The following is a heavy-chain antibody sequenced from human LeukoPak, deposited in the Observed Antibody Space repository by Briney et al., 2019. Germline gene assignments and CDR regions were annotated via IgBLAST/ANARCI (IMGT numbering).Heavy chain of an antibody. CDR3: ARDVSAGYDFWSGYPRAGDY. Sequence: GGSLRLSCAASGFTFSNYAMSWVRQAPGKGLEWVSSISSSSSYIYYADSVKGRFTISRDNAKNSLYLQMNSLRAEDTAVYYCARDVSAGYDFWSGYPRAGDYWGQGTLVTVSS. J-gene: IGHJ4*02. CDR2: ISSSSSYI. CDR1: GFTFSNYA. D-gene: IGHD3-3*01. V-gene: IGHV3-21*01.